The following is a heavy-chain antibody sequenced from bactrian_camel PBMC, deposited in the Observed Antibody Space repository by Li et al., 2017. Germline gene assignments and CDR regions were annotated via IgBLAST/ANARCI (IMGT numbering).Heavy chain of an antibody. V-gene: IGHV3S53*01. Sequence: HVQLVESGGGSVQVGGSLNLSCVATSGYSYSTYCMGWFRQYPGNEREVLASVTSGGSTYYDDSVKGRFIISQDNAKNTIYLQVDSLQPDDTAMYICAADLSPYVGYGLGSQVTVS. CDR2: VTSGGST. J-gene: IGHJ4*01. D-gene: IGHD1*01. CDR1: GYSYSTYC.